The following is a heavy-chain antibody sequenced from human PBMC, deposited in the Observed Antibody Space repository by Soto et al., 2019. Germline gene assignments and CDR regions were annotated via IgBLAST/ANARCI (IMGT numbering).Heavy chain of an antibody. Sequence: SETLSLTCTVSGGAISSYYWSWIRQPPGKGLEWIGYIYYSGSTNYNPSLKSRVTISVDTSKNQFSLKLSSVTAADTAVYYCASSITMVRGAIWWFDPWGQGTLVTVSS. CDR1: GGAISSYY. CDR3: ASSITMVRGAIWWFDP. CDR2: IYYSGST. D-gene: IGHD3-10*01. V-gene: IGHV4-59*01. J-gene: IGHJ5*02.